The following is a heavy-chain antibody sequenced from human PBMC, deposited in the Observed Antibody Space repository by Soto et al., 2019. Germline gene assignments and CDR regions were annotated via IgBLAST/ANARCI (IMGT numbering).Heavy chain of an antibody. CDR1: SVAFSRYC. CDR3: AKLTGYTSSWYVQSAPPYYFDY. D-gene: IGHD6-13*01. V-gene: IGHV3-30*18. Sequence: GGSLSLGCVACSVAFSRYCILWVREGPGMGLEWVAVISYDGSNKYYADSVKGRFTISRDNSKNTLYLQMNSLRAEDTAVYYCAKLTGYTSSWYVQSAPPYYFDYLGQGT. J-gene: IGHJ4*02. CDR2: ISYDGSNK.